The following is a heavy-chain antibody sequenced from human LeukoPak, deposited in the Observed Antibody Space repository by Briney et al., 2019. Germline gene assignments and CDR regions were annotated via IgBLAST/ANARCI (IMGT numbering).Heavy chain of an antibody. J-gene: IGHJ4*02. D-gene: IGHD3-22*01. CDR2: ISSSSTI. Sequence: GGSLRLSCAASGFTFSSYSMNWVRQAPGKGLEWVSYISSSSTIYYADSVKGRFTISRDNAKNSLYLQMNSLRAEDTAVYYCARSGRYYYDSSGYSFDYWGQGTLVTVSS. V-gene: IGHV3-48*01. CDR1: GFTFSSYS. CDR3: ARSGRYYYDSSGYSFDY.